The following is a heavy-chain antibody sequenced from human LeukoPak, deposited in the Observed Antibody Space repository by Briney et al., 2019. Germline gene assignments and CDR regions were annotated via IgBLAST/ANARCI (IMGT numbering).Heavy chain of an antibody. CDR1: GFTFDDYA. J-gene: IGHJ4*02. Sequence: GGSLRLSCAASGFTFDDYAMHRVRQAPGKGLEWVSGISWNSGSIGYADSVKGRFTISRDNAKNSLYLQMNILRAEDTAVYYCAREIPYGDHAPGDYWGQGTLVTVSS. CDR3: AREIPYGDHAPGDY. V-gene: IGHV3-9*01. CDR2: ISWNSGSI. D-gene: IGHD4-17*01.